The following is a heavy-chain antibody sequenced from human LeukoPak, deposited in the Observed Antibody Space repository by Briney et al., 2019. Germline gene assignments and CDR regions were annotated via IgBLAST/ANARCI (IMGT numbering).Heavy chain of an antibody. CDR3: ARWEVDAFDI. Sequence: SETLSLTCTVSGGSISSGSYYWSWIRQPAGKGLEWIGRIYTSGSTNYNPSLKSRVTISVDTSKNQFSLKLSSVTAADTAVYYCARWEVDAFDIWGQGTMVTVSS. D-gene: IGHD1-26*01. CDR2: IYTSGST. J-gene: IGHJ3*02. V-gene: IGHV4-61*02. CDR1: GGSISSGSYY.